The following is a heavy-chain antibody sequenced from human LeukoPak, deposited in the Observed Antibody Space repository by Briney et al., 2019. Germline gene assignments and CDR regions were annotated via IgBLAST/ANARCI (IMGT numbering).Heavy chain of an antibody. V-gene: IGHV3-23*01. D-gene: IGHD3-16*01. Sequence: GGSLRLSCAASGITFSSYTMNWVRQAPGKGLEWVSSISGSSTYTHYADSVKGRFTISRDNSKNTLYLQMNSLRAEDTAVYYCAKLRGGEFDYWGQGTLVTVSS. CDR2: ISGSSTYT. CDR1: GITFSSYT. J-gene: IGHJ4*02. CDR3: AKLRGGEFDY.